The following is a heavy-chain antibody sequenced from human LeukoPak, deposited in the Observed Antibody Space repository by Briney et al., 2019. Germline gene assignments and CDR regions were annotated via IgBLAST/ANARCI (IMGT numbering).Heavy chain of an antibody. D-gene: IGHD1-7*01. Sequence: GGSLRLSCAASGFTFSNVWMSWVRQVPGKGLEWVGQIVSKIDGGTTDYAAPVKGRFTISRDDSKSTLYLQMNSLKIGDTAVYYCTTDEDWNYARKDVWGQGATVIVSS. J-gene: IGHJ6*02. CDR2: IVSKIDGGTT. CDR3: TTDEDWNYARKDV. V-gene: IGHV3-15*04. CDR1: GFTFSNVW.